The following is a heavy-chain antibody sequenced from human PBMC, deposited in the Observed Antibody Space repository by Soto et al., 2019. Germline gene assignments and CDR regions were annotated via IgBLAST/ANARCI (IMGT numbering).Heavy chain of an antibody. J-gene: IGHJ6*02. CDR1: GYSFTDYQ. D-gene: IGHD2-8*01. CDR2: INPKSGGT. CDR3: ARGDSTDCSNGVCSFLYNHAMYG. V-gene: IGHV1-2*04. Sequence: ASVKVSCKASGYSFTDYQIPWVRQAPGQGLEWLGGINPKSGGTSTAQKFQGWVTMTTDTSISTASMELTRLTSDDTAIYYCARGDSTDCSNGVCSFLYNHAMYGWGQGTTVTVSS.